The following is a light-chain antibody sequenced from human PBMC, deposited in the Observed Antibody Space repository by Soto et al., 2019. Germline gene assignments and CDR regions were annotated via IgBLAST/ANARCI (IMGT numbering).Light chain of an antibody. Sequence: QSVLTQPPSASGTPGQRVTISCSGRSSNIGGNGVNWYKQLPGTAPKLLIYSNDQRPSGVPHRFSGSKSGSSASLAISGLQSEDEADYYSAAWDDSLTGSVFGGGTQLTVL. J-gene: IGLJ2*01. CDR1: SSNIGGNG. V-gene: IGLV1-44*01. CDR3: AAWDDSLTGSV. CDR2: SND.